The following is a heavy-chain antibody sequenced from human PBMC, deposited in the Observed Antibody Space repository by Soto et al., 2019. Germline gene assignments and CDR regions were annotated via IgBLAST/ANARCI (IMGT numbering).Heavy chain of an antibody. J-gene: IGHJ5*02. CDR3: ARDHTPLRRTNGVCYFA. CDR2: ISSSSSYI. V-gene: IGHV3-21*01. CDR1: GFTFSSYS. D-gene: IGHD2-8*01. Sequence: GGSLRLSCAASGFTFSSYSMNWVRQAPGKGLEWVSSISSSSSYIYYTDSVKGRFTISRDNAKNSLYLQMNSLRAEDTAVYYCARDHTPLRRTNGVCYFAWGQGTLVTVSS.